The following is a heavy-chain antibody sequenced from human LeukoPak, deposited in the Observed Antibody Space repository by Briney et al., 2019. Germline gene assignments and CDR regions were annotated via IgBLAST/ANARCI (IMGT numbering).Heavy chain of an antibody. J-gene: IGHJ6*02. CDR2: IYSGGST. V-gene: IGHV3-53*01. Sequence: PGGSLRLSCAASGFTVSSNYMSWVRQAPGKGLEWVSVIYSGGSTYYADSVKGRFTISRDNSKNTLYLQMNSLRAEDTAVYYCARDSNYYYDSSGYYHGVDGMDVWGQGTTVTVSS. CDR1: GFTVSSNY. CDR3: ARDSNYYYDSSGYYHGVDGMDV. D-gene: IGHD3-22*01.